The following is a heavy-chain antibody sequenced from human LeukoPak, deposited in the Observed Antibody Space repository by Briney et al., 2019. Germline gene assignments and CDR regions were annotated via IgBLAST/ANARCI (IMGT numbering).Heavy chain of an antibody. Sequence: PSETLSLTCSVSGGSISSFYWSWVRQSPGKGLEWIGYIYYSGSTIYNSSLKSRVTISVDTSKNQFSLKLSSVTAADTAVYYCARLAGSSWPPDYWGQGTLVTVSS. D-gene: IGHD6-13*01. CDR2: IYYSGST. CDR1: GGSISSFY. J-gene: IGHJ4*02. V-gene: IGHV4-59*08. CDR3: ARLAGSSWPPDY.